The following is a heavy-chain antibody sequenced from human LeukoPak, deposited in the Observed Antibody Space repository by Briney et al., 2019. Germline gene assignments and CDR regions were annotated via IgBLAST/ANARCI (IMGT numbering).Heavy chain of an antibody. CDR2: ISSSSSYI. J-gene: IGHJ4*02. CDR3: ARDIPNLPRSFDY. Sequence: GGSLRLSCAASGFTFSSYSMNWVRQAPGKGLEWVSSISSSSSYIYYADSVKGRFTISRDNAKNSLYLQMNSLRAEDTAVYYCARDIPNLPRSFDYWGQGTLVTVSS. V-gene: IGHV3-21*01. CDR1: GFTFSSYS.